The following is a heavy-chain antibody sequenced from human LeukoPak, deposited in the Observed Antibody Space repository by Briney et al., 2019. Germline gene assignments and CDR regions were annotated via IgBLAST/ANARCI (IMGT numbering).Heavy chain of an antibody. CDR2: ISGSGGGT. V-gene: IGHV3-23*01. Sequence: GGSLTLSCAASGFTFSSYGMAWVRQAPGKGLEWVSGISGSGGGTYYADSVKGRFTISRDNSKNTLYLQMNRLRAEDTAVYYCAKGGNGYNPQVFDYWGQGTLVTVSS. J-gene: IGHJ4*02. CDR3: AKGGNGYNPQVFDY. CDR1: GFTFSSYG. D-gene: IGHD5-24*01.